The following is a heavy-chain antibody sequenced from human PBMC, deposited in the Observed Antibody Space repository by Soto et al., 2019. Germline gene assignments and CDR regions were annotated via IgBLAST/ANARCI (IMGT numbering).Heavy chain of an antibody. V-gene: IGHV4-59*01. CDR3: ARIRGYSYMDYYYYYGMDV. J-gene: IGHJ6*02. CDR1: GGSISSYY. CDR2: IYYSGST. D-gene: IGHD5-12*01. Sequence: SETLSLTCTVSGGSISSYYWSWIRQPPGKGLEWIGYIYYSGSTNYNPSLKSRVTISVDTSKNQFSLKLSSVTAAGTAVYYCARIRGYSYMDYYYYYGMDVWGQGTTVTVSS.